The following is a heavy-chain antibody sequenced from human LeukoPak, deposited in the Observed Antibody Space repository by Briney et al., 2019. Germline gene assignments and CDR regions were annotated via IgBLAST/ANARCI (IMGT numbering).Heavy chain of an antibody. CDR3: ARGAIPAAVTGGADFDY. J-gene: IGHJ4*02. CDR1: GYRFTSYC. Sequence: GESLNISCKGSGYRFTSYCIGWVRQMPGKGLEWMGIIYPGDSDTRYSPSFRGQVTISADKSTSTAYLQCRSLWASDTAMYYCARGAIPAAVTGGADFDYWVQGSLVIVSS. D-gene: IGHD6-13*01. V-gene: IGHV5-51*01. CDR2: IYPGDSDT.